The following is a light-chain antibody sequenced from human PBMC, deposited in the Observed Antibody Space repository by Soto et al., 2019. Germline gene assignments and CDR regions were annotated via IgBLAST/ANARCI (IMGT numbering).Light chain of an antibody. CDR2: AAS. CDR1: QGFGNY. V-gene: IGKV1-27*01. J-gene: IGKJ3*01. Sequence: DIQMTQSPSSLSASVGDRVTITCRESQGFGNYLAWYQQKPGKVPKLLIFAASTLQSGVPSRFRGSGSGTDFTLTISSLQPEDVATYYCQKYNVAPGTFGLGTKVDIK. CDR3: QKYNVAPGT.